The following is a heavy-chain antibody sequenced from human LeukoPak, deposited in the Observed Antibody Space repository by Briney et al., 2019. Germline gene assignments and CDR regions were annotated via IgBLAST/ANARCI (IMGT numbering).Heavy chain of an antibody. CDR3: ARHGTVIAAAGTEHWFDP. J-gene: IGHJ5*02. V-gene: IGHV1-69*05. CDR1: GGTFSSYA. Sequence: GASVKVSCKASGGTFSSYAISWVRQAPGQGLEWMGGIIPIFGTANYAQKFQGRVTITTDESTSTAYMELSSLRSEDTAVYYCARHGTVIAAAGTEHWFDPWGQGTLVTVSS. D-gene: IGHD6-13*01. CDR2: IIPIFGTA.